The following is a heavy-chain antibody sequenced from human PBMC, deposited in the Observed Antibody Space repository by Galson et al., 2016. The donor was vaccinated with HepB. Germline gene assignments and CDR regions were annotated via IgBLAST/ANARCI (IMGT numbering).Heavy chain of an antibody. D-gene: IGHD2-8*02. CDR2: ISAYNGYS. V-gene: IGHV1-18*01. Sequence: SVKVSCKASGYIFNSYGISWVRQAPGQGLEWMGWISAYNGYSKFAQRFQGRVTMTTETSTSIAYMELRRLRSGDTAVYYCARVEGGTGVVADAWGQGTLVTVSS. J-gene: IGHJ5*02. CDR3: ARVEGGTGVVADA. CDR1: GYIFNSYG.